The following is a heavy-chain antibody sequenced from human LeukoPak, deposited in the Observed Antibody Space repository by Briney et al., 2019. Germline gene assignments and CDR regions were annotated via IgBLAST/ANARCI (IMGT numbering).Heavy chain of an antibody. CDR1: GGSISSDDYY. CDR3: ARGFDGYNFFDY. J-gene: IGHJ4*02. Sequence: TLSLTCTVSGGSISSDDYYWTWIRQPAGKGLEWIGRIFPDGTTTSNPSLKSRVTISLATSKNQFSLTLSSVTAADTAVFYCARGFDGYNFFDYWGQGTLVTVSS. D-gene: IGHD5-24*01. V-gene: IGHV4-61*02. CDR2: IFPDGTT.